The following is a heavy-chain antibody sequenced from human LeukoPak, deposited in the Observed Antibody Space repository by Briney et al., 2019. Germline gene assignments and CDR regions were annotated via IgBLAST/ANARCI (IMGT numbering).Heavy chain of an antibody. CDR3: ARDITGDPPPYYFDY. Sequence: GGSLRLSCGASGFXFSNYGLHWVRQAPGKGLEWVAVMWFDGSHKYYADSVKGRFTISRDNSKSMLYLQMNSLRAEDTAVYYCARDITGDPPPYYFDYWGQGSLVTVSS. J-gene: IGHJ4*02. CDR2: MWFDGSHK. D-gene: IGHD7-27*01. CDR1: GFXFSNYG. V-gene: IGHV3-33*01.